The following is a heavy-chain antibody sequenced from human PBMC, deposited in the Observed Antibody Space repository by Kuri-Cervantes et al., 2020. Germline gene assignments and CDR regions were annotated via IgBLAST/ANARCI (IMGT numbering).Heavy chain of an antibody. D-gene: IGHD4-17*01. CDR1: GGSISSGGYY. CDR2: IYYSGST. Sequence: LRLSCTVSGGSISSGGYYWSWIRQHPGKGLEWIGYIYYSGSTYYNPSLKSRVTISVDTSKNQFSLKLSSVTAADTAVYYCARERDYGDSGGMFDYWGQGTLVTVSS. V-gene: IGHV4-31*03. CDR3: ARERDYGDSGGMFDY. J-gene: IGHJ4*02.